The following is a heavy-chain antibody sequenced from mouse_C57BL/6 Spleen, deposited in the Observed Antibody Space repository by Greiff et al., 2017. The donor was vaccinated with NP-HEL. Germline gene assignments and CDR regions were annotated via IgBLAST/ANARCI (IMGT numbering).Heavy chain of an antibody. V-gene: IGHV1-85*01. D-gene: IGHD4-1*01. CDR2: IYPRDGST. CDR3: ARVGTNWYFDV. CDR1: GYTFTSYD. J-gene: IGHJ1*03. Sequence: VQLVESGPELVKPGASVKLSCKASGYTFTSYDINWVKQRPGQGLEWIGWIYPRDGSTKYNEKFKGKATLTVDTSSSTAYMGLHSLTSEDSAVYFCARVGTNWYFDVWGTGTTVTVSS.